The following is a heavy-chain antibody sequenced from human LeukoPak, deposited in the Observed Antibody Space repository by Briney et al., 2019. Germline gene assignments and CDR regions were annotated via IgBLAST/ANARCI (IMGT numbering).Heavy chain of an antibody. V-gene: IGHV3-33*01. D-gene: IGHD3-10*01. CDR2: IWYDGSNT. CDR3: ARDHYSSLYGSGSYYNVDWFDP. Sequence: GGSLRLSCAASGFTFSSYGMHWVRQAPGKGLEWVAVIWYDGSNTYYADSVKGRFTISRDNSKNTLYLQMNSLRAEDTAVYYCARDHYSSLYGSGSYYNVDWFDPWGQGALVTVSS. CDR1: GFTFSSYG. J-gene: IGHJ5*02.